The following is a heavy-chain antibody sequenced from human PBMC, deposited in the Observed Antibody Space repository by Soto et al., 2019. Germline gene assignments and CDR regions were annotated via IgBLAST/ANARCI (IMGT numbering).Heavy chain of an antibody. D-gene: IGHD4-17*01. CDR2: IKQDGSEK. CDR1: GFTFGNFC. CDR3: ASVGTVTTDYLDY. Sequence: EVQVVESGGGLVQPGGSLRLSCAASGFTFGNFCMAWVRQAPGKGLEWVADIKQDGSEKYYVAYVRGRFTISRDNTKNPLYLQMSSLRAEDTALYCGASVGTVTTDYLDYWGQGTLVTVSS. J-gene: IGHJ4*02. V-gene: IGHV3-7*01.